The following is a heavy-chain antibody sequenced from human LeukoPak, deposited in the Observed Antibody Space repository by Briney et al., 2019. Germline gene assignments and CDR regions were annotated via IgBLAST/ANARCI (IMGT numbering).Heavy chain of an antibody. Sequence: GGSLRLSCAASGFTFSSYAMNWVRQAPGKGLEWVSAISGSGFTTYYADSVKGRFTISRGNSKNTLYLQMNSLRAEDTAVYYCAKSLEDYVWGSYRYHYDYWGQGTLVTVSS. J-gene: IGHJ4*02. CDR2: ISGSGFTT. CDR1: GFTFSSYA. V-gene: IGHV3-23*01. D-gene: IGHD3-16*02. CDR3: AKSLEDYVWGSYRYHYDY.